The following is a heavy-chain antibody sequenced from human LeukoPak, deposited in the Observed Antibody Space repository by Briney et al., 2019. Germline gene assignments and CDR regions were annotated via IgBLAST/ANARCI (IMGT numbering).Heavy chain of an antibody. J-gene: IGHJ4*02. Sequence: GASVKVSCKASGYTFTGYYMHWVRQAPGQGLEWMGWINPNSGGTNYAQKFQGRVTMTRDTSISTAYMELSRLRSDDTAVYYCAREMDLAAGYFDYWGQGTLVTVPS. D-gene: IGHD6-13*01. CDR3: AREMDLAAGYFDY. V-gene: IGHV1-2*02. CDR2: INPNSGGT. CDR1: GYTFTGYY.